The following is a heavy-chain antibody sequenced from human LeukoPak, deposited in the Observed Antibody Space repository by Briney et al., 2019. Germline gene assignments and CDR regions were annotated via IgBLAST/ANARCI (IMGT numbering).Heavy chain of an antibody. CDR2: IYTSGST. CDR1: GGSISSYY. Sequence: SETLSLTCTVSGGSISSYYWSWIRQPAGKGLEWIGRIYTSGSTNYNPSLKSRVTMSVDTSKNQFSLKLSSVTAADMAVYYCARGAPGIVVVLDSYYYFDYWGQGTLVTVSS. CDR3: ARGAPGIVVVLDSYYYFDY. V-gene: IGHV4-4*07. J-gene: IGHJ4*02. D-gene: IGHD2-2*01.